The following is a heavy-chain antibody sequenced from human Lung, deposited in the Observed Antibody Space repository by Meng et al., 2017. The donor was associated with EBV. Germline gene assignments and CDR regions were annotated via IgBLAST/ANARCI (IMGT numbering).Heavy chain of an antibody. CDR3: ARGGYYSFDY. J-gene: IGHJ4*02. Sequence: QVQLQGSGPGLVKPSETLCFTCAVSGGSISSVYWWTWVRQSPGKGLEWIGEIYHSGSTNYNPSLKSRVTISVDKSKNQFSLKLTSVTAADTAVYYCARGGYYSFDYWGQGTLVTVSS. V-gene: IGHV4-4*02. CDR1: GGSISSVYW. D-gene: IGHD5-18*01. CDR2: IYHSGST.